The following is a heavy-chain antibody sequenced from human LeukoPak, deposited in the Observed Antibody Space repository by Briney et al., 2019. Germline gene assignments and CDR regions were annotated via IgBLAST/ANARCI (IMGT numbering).Heavy chain of an antibody. D-gene: IGHD3-22*01. CDR1: GDSVSSNSAA. V-gene: IGHV6-1*01. J-gene: IGHJ6*02. CDR3: ARVFYYDSSGYAYYGMDV. CDR2: TYYGSKWYN. Sequence: SQTLSLTCAISGDSVSSNSAAWNWIRQSPSRGLEWLGRTYYGSKWYNDYAVSVKSRITINPDTSKNQFSLQLNSVTPEDTAVYYCARVFYYDSSGYAYYGMDVWGQGTTVTVSS.